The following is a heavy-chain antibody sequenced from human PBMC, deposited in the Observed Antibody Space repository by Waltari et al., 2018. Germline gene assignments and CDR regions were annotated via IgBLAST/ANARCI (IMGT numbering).Heavy chain of an antibody. D-gene: IGHD2-2*01. CDR1: GYPLTAQH. J-gene: IGHJ5*02. CDR3: ARGDQDWFDP. Sequence: QVQLVQSGAVVTKTRASVKVSCKASGYPLTAQHMHWARTAPGQGLEWMGRINPNSGGTNYAQKFQGRVTMTRDTSISTAYMELSRLRSDDTAVYYCARGDQDWFDPWGQGTLVTVSS. CDR2: INPNSGGT. V-gene: IGHV1-2*06.